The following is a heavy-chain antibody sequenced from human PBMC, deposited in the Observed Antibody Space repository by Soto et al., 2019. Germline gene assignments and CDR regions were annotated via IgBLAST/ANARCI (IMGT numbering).Heavy chain of an antibody. Sequence: PGESVTISCKGLGYSFTSYGIVWVRQVPGKGLEWVGIVHHGDSHVTYTPAFEGQVTISADKYTSAAYLEWSSLKASDSAMYYCASETEPSDWGWGTLVTVSS. CDR3: ASETEPSD. D-gene: IGHD3-10*01. J-gene: IGHJ4*02. CDR1: GYSFTSYG. CDR2: VHHGDSHV. V-gene: IGHV5-51*01.